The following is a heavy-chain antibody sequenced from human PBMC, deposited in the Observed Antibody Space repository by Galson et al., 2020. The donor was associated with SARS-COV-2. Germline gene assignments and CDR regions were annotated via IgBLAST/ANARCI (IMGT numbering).Heavy chain of an antibody. D-gene: IGHD2-15*01. V-gene: IGHV4-59*13. CDR3: ARDIGSPPCYYYGMDV. CDR2: IYYSGSP. J-gene: IGHJ6*02. Sequence: SQTLSLTCTVSGGSISSYYWSWIRQPPGKGLEWIGYIYYSGSPNYNPSLKRRVTISVDTSKNQFSLKLSSVTAADTAVYYCARDIGSPPCYYYGMDVWGQRITVTVSS. CDR1: GGSISSYY.